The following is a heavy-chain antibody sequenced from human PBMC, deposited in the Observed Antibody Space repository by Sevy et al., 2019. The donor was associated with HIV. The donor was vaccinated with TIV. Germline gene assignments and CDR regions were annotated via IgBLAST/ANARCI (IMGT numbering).Heavy chain of an antibody. J-gene: IGHJ1*01. D-gene: IGHD1-1*01. Sequence: GGSLRLSCVASGFTFSNSWMNWVRQAPGKGLEWVATISFDGSNEHYANSVKGRFTISRDNSKNSLFLQMNSLRADDSAVYYCALERLSSAVAEYFHNWGQGTLVTVSS. V-gene: IGHV3-30-3*01. CDR1: GFTFSNSW. CDR3: ALERLSSAVAEYFHN. CDR2: ISFDGSNE.